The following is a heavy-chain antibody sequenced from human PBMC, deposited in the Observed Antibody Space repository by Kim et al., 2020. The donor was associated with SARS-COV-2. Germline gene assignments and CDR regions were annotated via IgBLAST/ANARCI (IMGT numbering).Heavy chain of an antibody. D-gene: IGHD5-12*01. CDR2: IKEDGSEK. CDR1: GFTFSSYW. CDR3: VRDGYSGYDRAFDI. Sequence: GGSLRLSCADSGFTFSSYWMSWVRQAPGKGLEWVANIKEDGSEKYYVDSVKGRFTISRDNAKNSVYLQMNSLRAADTAVYFCVRDGYSGYDRAFDIWGQGTMVTVSS. V-gene: IGHV3-7*01. J-gene: IGHJ3*02.